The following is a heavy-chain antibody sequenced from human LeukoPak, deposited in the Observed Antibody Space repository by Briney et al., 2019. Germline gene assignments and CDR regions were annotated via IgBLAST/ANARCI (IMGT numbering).Heavy chain of an antibody. J-gene: IGHJ4*02. CDR1: GFTFSSYA. Sequence: PGGSLRLSCAASGFTFSSYAMSWVRQAPGKGLEWVSAISGSGGSTYYADSVKGRFSISRGNSKNTLYLQVNSLRAEDTAVYYCAKGNYYDSSGYLYYFDYWGQGTLVSVSS. CDR3: AKGNYYDSSGYLYYFDY. V-gene: IGHV3-23*01. CDR2: ISGSGGST. D-gene: IGHD3-22*01.